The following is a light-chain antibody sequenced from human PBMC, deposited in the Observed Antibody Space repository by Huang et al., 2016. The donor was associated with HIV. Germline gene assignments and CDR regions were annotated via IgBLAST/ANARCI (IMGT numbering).Light chain of an antibody. CDR2: DAS. CDR3: QQSWT. Sequence: DILMTQSPSSLSASVGDRVTINCQASQDIGNYLNWYQQKPGKASKRLIYDASNLETGVPSRFSGSGSGTDFIFIISSLQPEDIAKYYCQQSWTFGQGTKVEIK. V-gene: IGKV1-33*01. J-gene: IGKJ1*01. CDR1: QDIGNY.